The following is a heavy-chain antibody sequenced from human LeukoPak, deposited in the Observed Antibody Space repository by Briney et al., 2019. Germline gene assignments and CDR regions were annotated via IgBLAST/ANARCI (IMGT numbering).Heavy chain of an antibody. J-gene: IGHJ6*03. D-gene: IGHD2-15*01. V-gene: IGHV1-8*01. CDR2: MNPNSGNT. CDR3: ARCCSGGSWVGYYYYYMDV. CDR1: GYTFTSYY. Sequence: ASVKVSCKASGYTFTSYYINWVRQATGQGREWMGWMNPNSGNTGYAQKFQGRVTMTRNTSISTAYMELSSLRSEDTAVYYCARCCSGGSWVGYYYYYMDVWGKGTTVTVSS.